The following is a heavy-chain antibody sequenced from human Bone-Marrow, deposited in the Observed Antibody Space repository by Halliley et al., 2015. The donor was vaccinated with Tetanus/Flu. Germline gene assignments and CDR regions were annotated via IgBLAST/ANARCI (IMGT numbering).Heavy chain of an antibody. CDR3: TKADSSGFSRT. V-gene: IGHV5-51*01. J-gene: IGHJ5*02. Sequence: GWIAIIYPGDSESRYSPSFQGQVTISVDRSINTAYLHWSSLRSSDSAMYYCTKADSSGFSRTWGQGTLVTVS. CDR2: IYPGDSES. D-gene: IGHD3-22*01.